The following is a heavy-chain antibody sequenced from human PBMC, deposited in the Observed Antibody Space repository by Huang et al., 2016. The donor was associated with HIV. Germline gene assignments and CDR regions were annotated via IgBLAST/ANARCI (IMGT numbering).Heavy chain of an antibody. CDR1: GFAFNTYI. V-gene: IGHV3-21*06. CDR2: ITGRSTYV. Sequence: EVQLVESGGCLVKPGGSMRLSSEASGFAFNTYIMNWVRQSPGKGLGWVSSITGRSTYVYYAESVECRCTISRDNAKNVLYRQMSSLRAEETAIFYCARDFGDTGIAFKAFDLWGQGTMVTVSP. J-gene: IGHJ3*01. CDR3: ARDFGDTGIAFKAFDL. D-gene: IGHD5-18*01.